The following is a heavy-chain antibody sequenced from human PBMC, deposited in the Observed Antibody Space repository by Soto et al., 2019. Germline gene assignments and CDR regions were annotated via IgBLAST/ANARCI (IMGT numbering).Heavy chain of an antibody. D-gene: IGHD1-26*01. V-gene: IGHV4-31*02. CDR3: ASLVGVPSGTYPWYFDY. J-gene: IGHJ4*02. Sequence: WTWIRQHPGKGLEWIAYIYYSGSTYYNPSLKSRVTISEDTSKNQFSLKLSSVTAADTAVYYCASLVGVPSGTYPWYFDYWGQGTLVTVSS. CDR2: IYYSGST.